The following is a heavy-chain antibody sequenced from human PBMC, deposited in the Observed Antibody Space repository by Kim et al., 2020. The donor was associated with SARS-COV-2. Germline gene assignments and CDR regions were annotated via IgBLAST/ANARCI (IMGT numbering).Heavy chain of an antibody. CDR3: PRDPGSGWNLDC. D-gene: IGHD6-19*01. Sequence: ASVKVSCKASGYTFTDHYIHWVRQAPGQGLEWMGWINPSTGDTKSARKFQGRVTVTREAAITTGYMELTRLTSDVTSMYNCPRDPGSGWNLDCWGQGTLVTVSS. CDR1: GYTFTDHY. V-gene: IGHV1-2*02. CDR2: INPSTGDT. J-gene: IGHJ4*02.